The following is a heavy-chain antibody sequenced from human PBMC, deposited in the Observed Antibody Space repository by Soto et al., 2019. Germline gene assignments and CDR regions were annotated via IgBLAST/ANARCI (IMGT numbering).Heavy chain of an antibody. CDR2: IIPIFGTA. Sequence: QVQLVQSGAEVKKPGSSVKVSCKASGGTFSSYAISWVRQAPGQGLEWMGGIIPIFGTANYAQKFQGRVTITADESTTTVYMELSSLRAEDTAVYDCARVVLERRGVDYYCGMDVWGQGTTVTVSS. D-gene: IGHD1-1*01. CDR3: ARVVLERRGVDYYCGMDV. CDR1: GGTFSSYA. V-gene: IGHV1-69*12. J-gene: IGHJ6*02.